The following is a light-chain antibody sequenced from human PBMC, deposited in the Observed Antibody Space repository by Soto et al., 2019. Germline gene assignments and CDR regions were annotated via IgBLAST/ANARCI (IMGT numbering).Light chain of an antibody. V-gene: IGLV2-23*02. CDR3: GSYAGSITFT. CDR1: SSDVGNYNL. CDR2: ETR. Sequence: QSVLTQPASVSGSPGQSITISCTGTSSDVGNYNLVSWYQHHPGKAPRLIIFETRKRPAGVSDRFSGSKSGNTASVTISGLHGEDEATYYCGSYAGSITFTFGGGTKLTVL. J-gene: IGLJ2*01.